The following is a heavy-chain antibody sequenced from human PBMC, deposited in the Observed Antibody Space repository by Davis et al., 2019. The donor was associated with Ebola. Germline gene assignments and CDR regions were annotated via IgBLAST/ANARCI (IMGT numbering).Heavy chain of an antibody. Sequence: SETLSLTCAVNGGSFNHYYWSWIRQPPGKGLEWIGEIKPNGIINYNPPLKSRVTISPDPSKNQFSLKLSSVTAADTALYFCSRGHTDAYTPSNFYGMDVWGKGTTVTVSS. D-gene: IGHD5-24*01. CDR2: IKPNGII. V-gene: IGHV4-34*01. J-gene: IGHJ6*04. CDR3: SRGHTDAYTPSNFYGMDV. CDR1: GGSFNHYY.